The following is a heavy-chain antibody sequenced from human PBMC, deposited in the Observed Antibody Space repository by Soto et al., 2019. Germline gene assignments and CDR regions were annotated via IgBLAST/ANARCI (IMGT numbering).Heavy chain of an antibody. V-gene: IGHV3-7*01. D-gene: IGHD1-26*01. CDR2: IKQDGTEK. Sequence: EVQLVESGGGLVQPGGSLRLSCPASGFTFSTYWMSWVRRTPGKGLEWVANIKQDGTEKYYVDSVRGRLTVSRDNAKSSLYLQMNSLRVEDTAVYYCTTSPHRDSERVFVWGQGTTVTVSS. J-gene: IGHJ6*02. CDR1: GFTFSTYW. CDR3: TTSPHRDSERVFV.